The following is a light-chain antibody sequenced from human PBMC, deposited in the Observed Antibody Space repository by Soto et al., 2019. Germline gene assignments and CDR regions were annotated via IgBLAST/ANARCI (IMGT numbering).Light chain of an antibody. J-gene: IGKJ1*01. V-gene: IGKV3-20*01. CDR2: GAS. CDR1: QSVSSSY. Sequence: EIVLTQSPGTLSLYTGERATLSCRASQSVSSSYLAWYQQKPGQAPRLLIYGASSRATGIPDRFSGSGSGTDFTLTISRLEPEDFAVYYCQQYGSSLTWTFGQGTKVDIK. CDR3: QQYGSSLTWT.